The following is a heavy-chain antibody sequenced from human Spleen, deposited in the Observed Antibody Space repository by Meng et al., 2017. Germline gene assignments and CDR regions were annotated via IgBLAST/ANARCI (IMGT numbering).Heavy chain of an antibody. Sequence: GQLQPWGAGLLKPSETLSLTCVVSGGSFSDYYWSWIRQPPGKGLEWIGEINHSGSTNYNPSLENRATISVDTSQNNLSLKLSSVTAADSAVYYCARGPTTMAHDFDYWGQGTLVTVSS. D-gene: IGHD4-11*01. V-gene: IGHV4-34*01. CDR3: ARGPTTMAHDFDY. J-gene: IGHJ4*02. CDR1: GGSFSDYY. CDR2: INHSGST.